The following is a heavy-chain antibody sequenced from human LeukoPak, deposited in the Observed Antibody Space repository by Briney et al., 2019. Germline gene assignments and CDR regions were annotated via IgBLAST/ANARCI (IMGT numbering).Heavy chain of an antibody. V-gene: IGHV4-59*01. Sequence: SQTLSLTCTVSGGSISSYYWSWIRQPPGKGMEWIGYIYYSVSTTYNPSLKRRVTISVDTSKNQFSLKLSSLTAGDPAVYYCSRGPLGQKLRPFDYWGQGTLVTVSS. CDR2: IYYSVST. CDR3: SRGPLGQKLRPFDY. CDR1: GGSISSYY. J-gene: IGHJ4*02. D-gene: IGHD1-7*01.